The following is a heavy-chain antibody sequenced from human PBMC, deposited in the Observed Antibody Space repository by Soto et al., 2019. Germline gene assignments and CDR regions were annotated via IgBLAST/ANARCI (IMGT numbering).Heavy chain of an antibody. D-gene: IGHD3-22*01. V-gene: IGHV3-30*18. CDR1: GFTFSSYG. CDR2: ISYDGSNK. J-gene: IGHJ6*02. Sequence: QVQLVESGGGVVQPGRSLRLSCAASGFTFSSYGMHWVRQAPGKGLEWVAVISYDGSNKYYADSVKGRFTISRDNSKNTLYLQMNSLRAAVTALYYDANDPDITMRAYRMDVWGQGTTVTVYS. CDR3: ANDPDITMRAYRMDV.